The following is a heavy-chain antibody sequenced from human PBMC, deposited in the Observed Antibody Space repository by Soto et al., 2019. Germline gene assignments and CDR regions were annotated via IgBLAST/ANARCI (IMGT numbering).Heavy chain of an antibody. CDR2: IYPGDSDT. CDR3: ARRGGLWFGEPGSCFDP. V-gene: IGHV5-51*01. CDR1: GYSFTSYW. D-gene: IGHD3-10*01. Sequence: GESLKISCKGSGYSFTSYWLGWVRQMPGKGLEWMGIIYPGDSDTRYSPSFQGQVTISADKSISTAYLQWSSLKASDTAMYYCARRGGLWFGEPGSCFDPWGQGTLVTVSS. J-gene: IGHJ5*02.